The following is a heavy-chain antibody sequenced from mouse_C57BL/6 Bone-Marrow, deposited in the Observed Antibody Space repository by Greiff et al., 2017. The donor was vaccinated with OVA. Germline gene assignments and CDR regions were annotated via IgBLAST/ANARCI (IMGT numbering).Heavy chain of an antibody. Sequence: QVQLKESGPELVKPGASVKISCKASGYAFSSSWMNWVKQRPGKGLEWIGRIYPGDGDTNYNGKFKGKATLTADKSSSTAYMQLSSLTSEDSAVYFCASYYYEGYWGQGTTLTVSS. D-gene: IGHD1-1*01. CDR2: IYPGDGDT. V-gene: IGHV1-82*01. J-gene: IGHJ2*01. CDR1: GYAFSSSW. CDR3: ASYYYEGY.